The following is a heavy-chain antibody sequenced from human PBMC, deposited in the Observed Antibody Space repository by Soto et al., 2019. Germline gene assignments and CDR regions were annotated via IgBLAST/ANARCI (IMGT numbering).Heavy chain of an antibody. CDR3: AKDRFPYCSGGSCYSGYFDY. V-gene: IGHV3-30*18. Sequence: LRLSFAASGFTFSSYGMHWVRQAPGKGLEWVAVISYDGSNKYYADSVKGRFTISRDNSKNTLYLQMNSLRAEDTAVYYCAKDRFPYCSGGSCYSGYFDYWGQGTLVTVSS. D-gene: IGHD2-15*01. J-gene: IGHJ4*02. CDR1: GFTFSSYG. CDR2: ISYDGSNK.